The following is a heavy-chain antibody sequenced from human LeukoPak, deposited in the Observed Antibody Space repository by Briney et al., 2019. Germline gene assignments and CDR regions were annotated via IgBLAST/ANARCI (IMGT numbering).Heavy chain of an antibody. V-gene: IGHV3-33*01. CDR2: IWYDGSNE. D-gene: IGHD5-12*01. CDR3: ARDGGRGYSGYDLAY. J-gene: IGHJ4*02. CDR1: GFTFSTHG. Sequence: GGSLRLSCVASGFTFSTHGMHWVRQAPGKGLEWVAVIWYDGSNEYYADSVRGRFTISRDSSKNTLYLQMNSLRAEDTAVYYCARDGGRGYSGYDLAYWGQGTLVTVSS.